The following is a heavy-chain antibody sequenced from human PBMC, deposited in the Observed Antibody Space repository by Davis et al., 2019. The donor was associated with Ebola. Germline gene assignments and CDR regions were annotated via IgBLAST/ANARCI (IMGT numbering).Heavy chain of an antibody. D-gene: IGHD3-3*01. CDR1: GYSFTNYW. V-gene: IGHV5-10-1*01. CDR3: ARQVTIFGVITHEGDWFDP. J-gene: IGHJ5*02. Sequence: GGSLRLSCKGSGYSFTNYWITWVRQMPGKGLEWMGRIDPSDSYTQYSPSFQGHVTISADKSITTAYLQWSSLKASDTAIYYCARQVTIFGVITHEGDWFDPWGQGTPVTVSS. CDR2: IDPSDSYT.